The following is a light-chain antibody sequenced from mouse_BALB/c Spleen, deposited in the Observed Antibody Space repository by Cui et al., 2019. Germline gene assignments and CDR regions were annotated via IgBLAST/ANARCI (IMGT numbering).Light chain of an antibody. J-gene: IGKJ4*01. Sequence: DIQMTQSPASLSASVGETDIHNYLAWYQQKQGKSPQLLVYNAKTLADGVPSRFSGSGSGTQYSLKINSLQPEDFGSYYCQHFWSTPFTFGSGTKLEIK. CDR3: QHFWSTPFT. CDR2: NAK. V-gene: IGKV12-41*01. CDR1: IHNY.